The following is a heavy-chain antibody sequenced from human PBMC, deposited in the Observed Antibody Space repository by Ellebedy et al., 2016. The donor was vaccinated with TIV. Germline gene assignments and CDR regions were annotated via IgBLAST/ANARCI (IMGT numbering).Heavy chain of an antibody. CDR1: GYTFTSYY. CDR2: INPSGGGT. V-gene: IGHV1-46*01. J-gene: IGHJ4*02. D-gene: IGHD1-26*01. CDR3: VRDIARGADY. Sequence: ASVKVSCXASGYTFTSYYMHWVRQAPGQGLEWMGLINPSGGGTSYAQSFQGRVTMARDTSTSTVYMELSSLRSEDTAVYYCVRDIARGADYWGQGTLVTVSS.